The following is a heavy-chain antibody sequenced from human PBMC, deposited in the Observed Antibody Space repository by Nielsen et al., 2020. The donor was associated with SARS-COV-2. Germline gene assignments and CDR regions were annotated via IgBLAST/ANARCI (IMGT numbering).Heavy chain of an antibody. V-gene: IGHV1-2*06. D-gene: IGHD7-27*01. CDR1: GYTFTGYY. CDR2: INPNSGGT. CDR3: ATGEATDDAFDI. J-gene: IGHJ3*02. Sequence: ASVKVSCKASGYTFTGYYTHWVRQAPGQGLEWMGRINPNSGGTNYAQKFQGRVTMTRDTSISTAYMELSRLRSDDTAVYYCATGEATDDAFDIWGQGTMVTVSS.